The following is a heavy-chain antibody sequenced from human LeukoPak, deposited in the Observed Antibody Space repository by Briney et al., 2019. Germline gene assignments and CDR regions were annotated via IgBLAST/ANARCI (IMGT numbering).Heavy chain of an antibody. CDR1: GFTFSRYG. V-gene: IGHV3-48*03. CDR3: ASSPTSGWYIVGAFDI. J-gene: IGHJ3*02. Sequence: GGSLRLSCAAAGFTFSRYGMTWVRQAPGKGLEWVSYISSSGSTIYYADSVKGRFTISRDNAKNSPYLQMNSLRAEDTAVYYCASSPTSGWYIVGAFDIWGQGTMVTVSS. CDR2: ISSSGSTI. D-gene: IGHD6-19*01.